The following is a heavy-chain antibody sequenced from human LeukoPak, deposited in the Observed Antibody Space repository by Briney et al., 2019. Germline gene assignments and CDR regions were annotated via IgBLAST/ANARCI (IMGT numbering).Heavy chain of an antibody. Sequence: SETLSLTCAVYGGSFSGYYWSWIRQPPGKGLEWIGEINHSGSTNYNPSLKSRVTISVDTSKNQFSLKLSSVTAADTAVYYCASYITMVRGVIMTPFDPWGQGTLVTVSS. CDR3: ASYITMVRGVIMTPFDP. CDR1: GGSFSGYY. D-gene: IGHD3-10*01. CDR2: INHSGST. J-gene: IGHJ5*02. V-gene: IGHV4-34*01.